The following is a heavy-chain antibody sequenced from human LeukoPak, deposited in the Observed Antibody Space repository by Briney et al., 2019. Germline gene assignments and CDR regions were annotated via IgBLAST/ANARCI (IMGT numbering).Heavy chain of an antibody. CDR3: ASEFYDSSGYYPPAFDI. V-gene: IGHV1-2*02. Sequence: ASVTVSCKASGYTFTGYYMHWVRQAPGQGLEWMGWINPNSGGTNYAQKFQGRVTMTRDTSISTAHMELSRLRSDDTAVYYCASEFYDSSGYYPPAFDIWGQGTMVTVSS. CDR1: GYTFTGYY. D-gene: IGHD3-22*01. CDR2: INPNSGGT. J-gene: IGHJ3*02.